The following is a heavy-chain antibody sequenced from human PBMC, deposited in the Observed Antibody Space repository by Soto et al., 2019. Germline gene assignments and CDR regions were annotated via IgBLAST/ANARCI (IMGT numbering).Heavy chain of an antibody. CDR1: GFIFISFT. J-gene: IGHJ4*02. D-gene: IGHD1-1*01. Sequence: GGSLRLSCVVPGFIFISFTMTWVRQAPGMGLQYLASISKSSSLIYYADSVRGRFIISRDNSKDSVFLQMYSLRAEDTAMYYCVRGDDRVDWGQGTLVTVSS. CDR2: ISKSSSLI. V-gene: IGHV3-21*01. CDR3: VRGDDRVD.